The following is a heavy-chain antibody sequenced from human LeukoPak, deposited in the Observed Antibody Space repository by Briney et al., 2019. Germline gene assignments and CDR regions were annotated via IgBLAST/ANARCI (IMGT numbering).Heavy chain of an antibody. CDR1: GFTFSSYR. Sequence: GGSLRLSCAASGFTFSSYRMNWVRQAPGKGLEWVSSISSSSSYIYYADSVKGRFTISRDNAKNSLYLQMNSLRAEDTAVYYCARGHSAYCGGDCYLNWFDPWGQGTLVTVSS. CDR3: ARGHSAYCGGDCYLNWFDP. D-gene: IGHD2-21*02. V-gene: IGHV3-21*04. J-gene: IGHJ5*02. CDR2: ISSSSSYI.